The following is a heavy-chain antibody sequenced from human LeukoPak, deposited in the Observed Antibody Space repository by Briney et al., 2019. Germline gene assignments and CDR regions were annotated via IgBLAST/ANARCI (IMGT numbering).Heavy chain of an antibody. V-gene: IGHV1-69*04. Sequence: SVKVSCKASEVTFRSYGISWVRQAPGQGPEWLGTVLPFLGTSNYPQKFLGRVTITADKATTTAYMELTNLRSGDTAVYYCARDWNERRGVHLDYWGQGTLVTVSS. CDR2: VLPFLGTS. CDR3: ARDWNERRGVHLDY. D-gene: IGHD1-1*01. CDR1: EVTFRSYG. J-gene: IGHJ4*02.